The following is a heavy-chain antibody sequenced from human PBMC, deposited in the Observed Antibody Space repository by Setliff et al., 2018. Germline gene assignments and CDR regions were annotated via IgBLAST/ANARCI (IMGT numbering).Heavy chain of an antibody. J-gene: IGHJ6*03. Sequence: PSETLSLTCTVSGGSISTYYWSWIRQPPGKGLEFIGYVYYSGTTNYDPSLKSRVTMSVDTPKNQFSLKLSSVTAADTAVYYCARMSGFMYMDVWGKGTPVTVSS. V-gene: IGHV4-59*08. D-gene: IGHD3-16*01. CDR1: GGSISTYY. CDR3: ARMSGFMYMDV. CDR2: VYYSGTT.